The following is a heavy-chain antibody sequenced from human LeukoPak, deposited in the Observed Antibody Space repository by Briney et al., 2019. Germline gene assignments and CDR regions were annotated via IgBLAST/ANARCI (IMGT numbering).Heavy chain of an antibody. CDR2: IYYSGST. CDR1: GGSFSGSY. D-gene: IGHD6-19*01. CDR3: AREMTVAGIRWFDP. V-gene: IGHV4-59*01. Sequence: SETLSLTCAVYGGSFSGSYWSWIRQPPGKGLEWIGYIYYSGSTNYNPSLKSRVTISVDTSKNQFSLKLSSVAAADTAVYYCAREMTVAGIRWFDPWGQGTLVTVSS. J-gene: IGHJ5*02.